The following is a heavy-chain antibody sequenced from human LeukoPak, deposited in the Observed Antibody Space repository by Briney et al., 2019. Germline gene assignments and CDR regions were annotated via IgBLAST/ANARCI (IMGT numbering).Heavy chain of an antibody. CDR1: GFTFSSYS. CDR2: ISSSGSTI. D-gene: IGHD3-22*01. J-gene: IGHJ4*02. CDR3: SGGYYDSSGEIDY. Sequence: AGSLRLSCAASGFTFSSYSMNWVRQAPGKGLEWVSYISSSGSTIYYADSVKGRFTISRDNAKNSLYLQMNSLRDEDTAVYYCSGGYYDSSGEIDYWGQGTLVTVSS. V-gene: IGHV3-48*02.